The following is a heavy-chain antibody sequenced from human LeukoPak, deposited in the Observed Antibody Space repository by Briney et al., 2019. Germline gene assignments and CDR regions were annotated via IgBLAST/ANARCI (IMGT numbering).Heavy chain of an antibody. CDR1: GYTFTSNY. D-gene: IGHD5-24*01. CDR2: ISPSGGST. Sequence: AASVKVSCKAFGYTFTSNYMHWVRQAPGQGPEWMGVISPSGGSTTYAQKFQGRVTLTRDMSTSTDYLELSSLRSEDTAVYYCAGDNSVRDEAWWFNPWGQGTLVTVSS. V-gene: IGHV1-46*01. CDR3: AGDNSVRDEAWWFNP. J-gene: IGHJ5*02.